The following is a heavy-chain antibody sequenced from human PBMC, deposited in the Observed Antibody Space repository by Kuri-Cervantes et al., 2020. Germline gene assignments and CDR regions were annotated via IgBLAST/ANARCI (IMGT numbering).Heavy chain of an antibody. J-gene: IGHJ6*03. CDR1: GFTFSNAW. V-gene: IGHV3-15*01. Sequence: GGSLRLSCAASGFTFSNAWMSWVRQTPGKGLEWVGRIKSKIDGGTTDYAAPVKGRFTIPRDDSKNTLYLQMNNLKTEDTAVYYCTNLVVVPAAMWGGNYYYYYYMDVWGKGTTVTVSS. CDR2: IKSKIDGGTT. CDR3: TNLVVVPAAMWGGNYYYYYYMDV. D-gene: IGHD2-2*01.